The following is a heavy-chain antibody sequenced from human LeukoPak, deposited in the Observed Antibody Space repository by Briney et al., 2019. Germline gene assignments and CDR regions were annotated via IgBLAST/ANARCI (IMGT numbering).Heavy chain of an antibody. Sequence: GGSLRLSCAASGFTFSSYEMNWVRQAPGKGLEWVSYISSSGSTIYYADSVKGRFTISRDNAENSLYLQMNSLRAEDTAVYYCARASYYYDSSGYYYYFDYWGQGTLVTVSS. CDR2: ISSSGSTI. D-gene: IGHD3-22*01. CDR1: GFTFSSYE. CDR3: ARASYYYDSSGYYYYFDY. V-gene: IGHV3-48*03. J-gene: IGHJ4*02.